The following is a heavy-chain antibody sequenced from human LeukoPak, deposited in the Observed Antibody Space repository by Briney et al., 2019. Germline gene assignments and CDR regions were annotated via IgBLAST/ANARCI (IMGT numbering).Heavy chain of an antibody. D-gene: IGHD1-26*01. J-gene: IGHJ4*02. Sequence: GGSLRLSCAAFGFTFSSYDMHWVRQAPGKGLEWVSAIGTAGDTYYPGSVKGRFTISRENAKNSLYLQMNSLRAGDTAVYYCARAVRGRGFDYWGQGTLVTVSS. CDR3: ARAVRGRGFDY. CDR1: GFTFSSYD. V-gene: IGHV3-13*01. CDR2: IGTAGDT.